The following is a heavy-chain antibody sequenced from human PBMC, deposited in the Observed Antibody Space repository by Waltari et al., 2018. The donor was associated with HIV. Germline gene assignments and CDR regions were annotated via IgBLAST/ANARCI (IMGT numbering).Heavy chain of an antibody. J-gene: IGHJ4*02. CDR2: ISTYNDNT. Sequence: QVPLVQSGAEMQKPGASVKVSCKASGYNFISYGIRWVRQAPGHVLEWMGRISTYNDNTNYARRLQGRVTRTTATSTTTAYMELRSLTSDDTAVYYWARDGLRYSGTFYSDYWGQGTLVTVSS. CDR1: GYNFISYG. CDR3: ARDGLRYSGTFYSDY. D-gene: IGHD1-26*01. V-gene: IGHV1-18*01.